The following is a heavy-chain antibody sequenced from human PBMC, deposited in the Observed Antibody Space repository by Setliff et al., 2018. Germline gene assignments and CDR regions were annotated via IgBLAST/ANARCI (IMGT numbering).Heavy chain of an antibody. CDR1: GFRFSDLY. CDR3: AKGGPYYYYYMDV. Sequence: PGGSLRLSCAASGFRFSDLYMSWVRQVPGKGLEWLSKISGAGTTVYYADSVRGRSTISRDNAKNSLYLQMNSLRAEDSAVYYCAKGGPYYYYYMDVWGKGTMVTVSS. V-gene: IGHV3-11*04. J-gene: IGHJ6*03. CDR2: ISGAGTTV.